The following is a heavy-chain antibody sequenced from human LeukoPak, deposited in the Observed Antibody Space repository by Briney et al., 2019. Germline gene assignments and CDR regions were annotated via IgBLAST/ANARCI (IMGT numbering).Heavy chain of an antibody. Sequence: GSLRLSCAASGFSFSTYWMYWVRQAPGKGLLWVSHINPDGTTTRFADSVKGRFTISRDNAENTLYLQMDSLRAEDTALYYCARRHADSTGFDYWGQGALVTVSS. CDR1: GFSFSTYW. V-gene: IGHV3-74*01. CDR2: INPDGTTT. CDR3: ARRHADSTGFDY. J-gene: IGHJ4*02. D-gene: IGHD4-11*01.